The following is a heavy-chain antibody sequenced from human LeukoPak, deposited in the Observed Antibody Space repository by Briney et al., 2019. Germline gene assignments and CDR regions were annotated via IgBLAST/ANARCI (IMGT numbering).Heavy chain of an antibody. CDR1: GFTFSSYS. Sequence: GGAPRHSCAASGFTFSSYSMNWVRQDPGKGLEEVSSISSSSSYIYYADSVKGRFTISRDNAKNSLYLQMNSLRAEDTAVYYCASSSGSNYYYYGMDVWGQGTTVTVSS. CDR2: ISSSSSYI. D-gene: IGHD3-10*01. J-gene: IGHJ6*02. CDR3: ASSSGSNYYYYGMDV. V-gene: IGHV3-21*01.